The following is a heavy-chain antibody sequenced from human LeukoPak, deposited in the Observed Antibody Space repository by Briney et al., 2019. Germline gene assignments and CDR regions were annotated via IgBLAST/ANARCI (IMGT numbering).Heavy chain of an antibody. D-gene: IGHD3-3*01. CDR3: ARDKGFGVLDY. CDR2: IYTSGST. Sequence: SETLSLTCTVSGGSISSGSHYWSWIRQPAGKGLEWIGRIYTSGSTNYNPSLKSRVTISVDTSKNQFSLKLSSVTAADTAVYYCARDKGFGVLDYWGQGTLVTVSS. CDR1: GGSISSGSHY. V-gene: IGHV4-61*02. J-gene: IGHJ4*02.